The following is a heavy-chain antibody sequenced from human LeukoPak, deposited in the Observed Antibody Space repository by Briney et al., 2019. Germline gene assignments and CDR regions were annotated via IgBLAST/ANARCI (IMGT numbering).Heavy chain of an antibody. CDR3: AKGGRDWSLKYYFDS. V-gene: IGHV3-33*06. Sequence: PGGSLRLSCAASGFTFSNFGMHWVRQAPGKALEWLAVIYYNGSNQSYANSVKGRFTISRDNSKNTLYLQMRSLGVEDTAVYYCAKGGRDWSLKYYFDSWGQGTLVSVSS. D-gene: IGHD2-21*02. CDR2: IYYNGSNQ. J-gene: IGHJ4*02. CDR1: GFTFSNFG.